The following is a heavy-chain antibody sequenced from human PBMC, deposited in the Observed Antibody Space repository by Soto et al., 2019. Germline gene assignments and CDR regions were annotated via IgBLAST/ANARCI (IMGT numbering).Heavy chain of an antibody. CDR1: GVSLTTSGVG. CDR3: AHRQRTVVVGAPFDL. CDR2: IYWDDDK. V-gene: IGHV2-5*02. Sequence: QITLRESGPTLVQPTQTLTLTCTLSGVSLTTSGVGVGWIRQPPGKALEWLALIYWDDDKRFSPCLKSRLPITRDTSKNQVVMTMTDMAPVDTAIYYCAHRQRTVVVGAPFDLWGQGSQVTVSS. J-gene: IGHJ4*02. D-gene: IGHD2-15*01.